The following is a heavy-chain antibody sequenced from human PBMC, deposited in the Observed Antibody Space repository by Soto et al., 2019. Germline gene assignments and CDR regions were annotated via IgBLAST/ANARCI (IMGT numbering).Heavy chain of an antibody. Sequence: SETLSLTCTVSGGSVSSGSYYWSWIRQPPGKGLEWIGRMFISGSHKYNPALQSRVSMSVDPSKNQFSLNLTSVTAADTAVYYCARESPGLVPPNWFDPWGQGTLVTVSS. D-gene: IGHD3-16*02. J-gene: IGHJ5*02. CDR2: MFISGSH. V-gene: IGHV4-61*01. CDR1: GGSVSSGSYY. CDR3: ARESPGLVPPNWFDP.